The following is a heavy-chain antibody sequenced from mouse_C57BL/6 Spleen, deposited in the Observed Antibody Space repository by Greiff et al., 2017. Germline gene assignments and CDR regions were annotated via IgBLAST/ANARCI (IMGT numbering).Heavy chain of an antibody. V-gene: IGHV1-22*01. Sequence: VQLQQSGPELVKPGASVKMSCKASGYTFTDYNMHWVKQSHGKSLEWIGYINPNNGGTSYNQKFKGKATLTVNKSSSTAYMELRSLTSEDSAVYYCAGLRRGPWFAYWGQGTLVTVSA. CDR3: AGLRRGPWFAY. J-gene: IGHJ3*01. D-gene: IGHD2-12*01. CDR2: INPNNGGT. CDR1: GYTFTDYN.